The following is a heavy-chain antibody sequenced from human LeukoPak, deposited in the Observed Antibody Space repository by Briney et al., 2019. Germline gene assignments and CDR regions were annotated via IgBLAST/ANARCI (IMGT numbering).Heavy chain of an antibody. J-gene: IGHJ3*02. CDR3: AKDTVVVISYAFDI. Sequence: ASVKVSCKASGYTFTGYYMHWVRQAPGQGLEWMGWIIPIFGTANYAQKFQGRVTITADKSTSTAYMELSSLRSEDTAVYYCAKDTVVVISYAFDIWGQGTMVTVSS. CDR1: GYTFTGYY. V-gene: IGHV1-69*06. D-gene: IGHD3-22*01. CDR2: IIPIFGTA.